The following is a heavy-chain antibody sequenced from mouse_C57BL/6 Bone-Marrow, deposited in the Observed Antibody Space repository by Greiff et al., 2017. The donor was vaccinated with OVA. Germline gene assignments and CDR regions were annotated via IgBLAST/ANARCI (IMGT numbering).Heavy chain of an antibody. J-gene: IGHJ3*01. CDR3: ARDVGYPFAY. D-gene: IGHD2-2*01. V-gene: IGHV7-1*01. CDR1: GFTFSDFY. CDR2: SRNKANDYTT. Sequence: EVKVVESGGGLVQSGRSLRLSCATSGFTFSDFYMEWVRQAPGKGLEWIAASRNKANDYTTEYSASVKGRFIVSRDTSQSILYLQMNALRAEDTAIYYCARDVGYPFAYWGQGTLVTVSA.